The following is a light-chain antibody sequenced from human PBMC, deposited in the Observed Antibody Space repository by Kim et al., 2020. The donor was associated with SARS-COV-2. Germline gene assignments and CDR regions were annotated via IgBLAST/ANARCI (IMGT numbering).Light chain of an antibody. CDR1: QDISNY. V-gene: IGKV1-27*01. J-gene: IGKJ1*01. Sequence: ASVGDRVTITCRASQDISNYVAWYQQKPGKPPKLLIYAASTLQSGVPSRFSGSGSGTDFTLTSSSLQPEDVATYYCQKYDGAPWTFGQGTKVDIK. CDR3: QKYDGAPWT. CDR2: AAS.